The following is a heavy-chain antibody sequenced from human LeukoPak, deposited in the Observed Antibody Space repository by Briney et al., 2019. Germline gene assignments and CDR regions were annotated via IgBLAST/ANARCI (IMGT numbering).Heavy chain of an antibody. CDR3: ARSHSHGLRGTYYYYYGMDV. Sequence: PSETLSLTCSVSGPPISSGDYYWSWFRQHPGKGLEWIGYIHYSGSTYYNPSLRSRILMSVDTSRNQFSLQLSSVTAADTAVYYCARSHSHGLRGTYYYYYGMDVWGQGTTVTVSS. CDR2: IHYSGST. D-gene: IGHD4-17*01. V-gene: IGHV4-31*03. CDR1: GPPISSGDYY. J-gene: IGHJ6*02.